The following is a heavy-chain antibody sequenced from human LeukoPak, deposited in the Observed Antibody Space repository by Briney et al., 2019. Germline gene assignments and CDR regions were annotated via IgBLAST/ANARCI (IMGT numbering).Heavy chain of an antibody. CDR3: AREVTAYYYYGMDV. CDR1: GFTFSNYW. CDR2: IYTDGSRI. V-gene: IGHV3-74*01. Sequence: GGSLRLSCAASGFTFSNYWRHWVRQAPGKGLVWVSRIYTDGSRISYADSVKGRFTISRDNTKNTLFLQMNSLRAEDTAVYYCAREVTAYYYYGMDVWGQGTTVTVSS. J-gene: IGHJ6*02. D-gene: IGHD2-21*02.